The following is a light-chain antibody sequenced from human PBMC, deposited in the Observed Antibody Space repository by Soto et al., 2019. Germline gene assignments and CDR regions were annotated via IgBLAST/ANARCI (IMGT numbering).Light chain of an antibody. CDR2: GIS. CDR3: QQHNNWPLT. CDR1: QSVSSN. Sequence: EIVMTQSPATLSVSPGESATLSCRGSQSVSSNLAWYQQKPGQAPRLLMYGISTRATGIPARFSGSGSGTEFTLTISSLQSEDFAIYYCQQHNNWPLTFGGGTKVEIK. J-gene: IGKJ4*01. V-gene: IGKV3-15*01.